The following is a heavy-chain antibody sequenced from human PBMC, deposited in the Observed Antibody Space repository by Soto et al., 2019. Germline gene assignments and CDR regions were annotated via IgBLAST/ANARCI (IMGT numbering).Heavy chain of an antibody. J-gene: IGHJ3*02. V-gene: IGHV1-58*01. D-gene: IGHD3-22*01. CDR3: AALRPYYYDSSGYYFNDFDI. Sequence: SVKVSCKASGFTFTSSAVQWVRQARGQRLEWIGWIVVGSGNTNYAQKFQERVTITRDMSTSTAYMELSSLRSEDTAVYYCAALRPYYYDSSGYYFNDFDIWGQGIMVT. CDR1: GFTFTSSA. CDR2: IVVGSGNT.